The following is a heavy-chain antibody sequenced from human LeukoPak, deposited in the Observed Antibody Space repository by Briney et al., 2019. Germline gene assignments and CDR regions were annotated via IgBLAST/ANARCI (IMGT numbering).Heavy chain of an antibody. Sequence: PGGSLRLSCAASGFTFSSYGMHWVRQAPGKGLEWVAVISYDGSNKYYADSVKGRFTISRDNSKNTLYLQMNSLRAEDTAVYYCAKDPRYSSGWGVRYYYYGMDVWGQGTTVTVSS. V-gene: IGHV3-30*18. CDR1: GFTFSSYG. J-gene: IGHJ6*02. CDR2: ISYDGSNK. CDR3: AKDPRYSSGWGVRYYYYGMDV. D-gene: IGHD6-19*01.